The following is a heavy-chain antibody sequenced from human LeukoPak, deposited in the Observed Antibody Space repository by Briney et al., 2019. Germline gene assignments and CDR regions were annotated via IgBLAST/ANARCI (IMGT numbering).Heavy chain of an antibody. Sequence: SETLSLTCTVSGVSISSGSYYWSWIRQPAGKGLEWIGRIYTSGSTNYNPSLKSRVTISVDTSKNQFSLKLSSVTAADTAVYYCARDEWAYYGSGSYYKRRWFDPWGQGTLVTVSS. CDR2: IYTSGST. CDR1: GVSISSGSYY. D-gene: IGHD3-10*01. J-gene: IGHJ5*02. V-gene: IGHV4-61*02. CDR3: ARDEWAYYGSGSYYKRRWFDP.